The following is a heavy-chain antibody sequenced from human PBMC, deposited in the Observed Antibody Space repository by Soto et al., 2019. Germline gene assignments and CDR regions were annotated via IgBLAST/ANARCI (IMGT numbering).Heavy chain of an antibody. V-gene: IGHV6-1*01. J-gene: IGHJ3*01. Sequence: QGQLQQSGPGLVKPSQTLSLTCAISGDSVSSDITSWNWIRQSPSRGLEWLGRTYYMSKWFHDYAASMKSRITINPDTSKNQFSLELNSMTPEDTAVYYCARVNALDVWGQGTVVTVSS. CDR1: GDSVSSDITS. CDR2: TYYMSKWFH. CDR3: ARVNALDV. D-gene: IGHD2-21*01.